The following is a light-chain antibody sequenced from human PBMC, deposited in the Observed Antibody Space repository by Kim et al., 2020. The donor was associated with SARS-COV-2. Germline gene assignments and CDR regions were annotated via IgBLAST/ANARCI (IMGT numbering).Light chain of an antibody. CDR1: QSANGSY. J-gene: IGKJ1*01. CDR2: GAA. V-gene: IGKV3-20*01. Sequence: PGERATPTCRSGQSANGSYLVGYQQKQGQAPRLLIYGAATRATGITAGFSGGGGGTDFTLAISRVEPADFAVDYCQQYGGSSLWTFGQGTKVDIK. CDR3: QQYGGSSLWT.